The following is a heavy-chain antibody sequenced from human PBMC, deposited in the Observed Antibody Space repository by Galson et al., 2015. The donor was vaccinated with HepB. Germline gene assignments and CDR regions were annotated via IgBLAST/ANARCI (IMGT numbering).Heavy chain of an antibody. CDR3: ARTPKISPENYFDF. Sequence: LSLTCTVSGGSISSTSYYWGWLRQPPGKGLEWIGTIYYSGSTYYNPSLRGRVTISVDTSKNEFSLKLSSMTAADTAVYYCARTPKISPENYFDFWGQGTLVTVSS. CDR1: GGSISSTSYY. J-gene: IGHJ4*02. V-gene: IGHV4-39*01. D-gene: IGHD3-3*01. CDR2: IYYSGST.